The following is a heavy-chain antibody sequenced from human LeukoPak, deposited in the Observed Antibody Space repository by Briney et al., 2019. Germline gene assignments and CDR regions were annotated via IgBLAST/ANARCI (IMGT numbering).Heavy chain of an antibody. V-gene: IGHV1-2*06. CDR1: GYTFTYFD. Sequence: ASVKVSCKASGYTFTYFDLRWVRQAPGQGLEWMGRINPNSGDTNYAQKFQGRVTMTRDTSISTAYMELNRVRSDDTAVYYCASFEVGAWGQGTLVTVSS. J-gene: IGHJ5*02. CDR3: ASFEVGA. CDR2: INPNSGDT. D-gene: IGHD3-10*01.